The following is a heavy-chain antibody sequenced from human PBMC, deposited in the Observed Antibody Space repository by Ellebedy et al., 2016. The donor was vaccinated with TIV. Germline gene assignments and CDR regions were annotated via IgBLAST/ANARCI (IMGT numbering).Heavy chain of an antibody. D-gene: IGHD3-10*01. Sequence: SETLSLTXTVSGASISSGPYYWGWIRQPPGKGLEWIANIYYSGSTYYNPSLKSRVTISVDTSKNQFSLKLSSLTAADTAVYHCARHLLRDYYGSGSPNYWYFDLWGRGTLVTVSS. CDR1: GASISSGPYY. V-gene: IGHV4-39*01. J-gene: IGHJ2*01. CDR2: IYYSGST. CDR3: ARHLLRDYYGSGSPNYWYFDL.